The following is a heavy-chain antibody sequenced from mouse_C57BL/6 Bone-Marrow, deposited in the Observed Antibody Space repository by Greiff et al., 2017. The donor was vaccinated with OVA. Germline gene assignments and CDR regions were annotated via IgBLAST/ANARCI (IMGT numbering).Heavy chain of an antibody. D-gene: IGHD1-1*01. CDR2: ISSGGDYI. Sequence: EVKLEESGEGLVKPGGSLKLSCAASGFTFSSYAMSWVRQTPEKRLEWVAYISSGGDYIYYADTVKGRFTISRDNARNTLYLQMSSLKSEDTAMYYCTRDRYYYGSPYWYFDVWGTGTTVTVSS. CDR3: TRDRYYYGSPYWYFDV. CDR1: GFTFSSYA. V-gene: IGHV5-9-1*02. J-gene: IGHJ1*03.